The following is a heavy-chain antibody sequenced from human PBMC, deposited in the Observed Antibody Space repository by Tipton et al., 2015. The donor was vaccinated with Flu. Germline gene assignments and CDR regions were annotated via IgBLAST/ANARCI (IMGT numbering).Heavy chain of an antibody. CDR3: ARSSYYYDSSGYYFLYYYYGMDV. D-gene: IGHD3-22*01. CDR2: IYYNGNT. V-gene: IGHV4-59*01. Sequence: TLSLTCTVSGGSISNYYWSWIRQPPGKGLEWIGYIYYNGNTNYNPSLKGRVTVSLDTSKNQFSLKLTSVTAADTAVYYCARSSYYYDSSGYYFLYYYYGMDVWGQGTTVTVSS. CDR1: GGSISNYY. J-gene: IGHJ6*02.